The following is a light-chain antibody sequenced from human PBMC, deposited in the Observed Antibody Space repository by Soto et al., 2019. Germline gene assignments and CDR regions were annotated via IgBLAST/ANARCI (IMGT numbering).Light chain of an antibody. CDR3: QQYSHYTS. CDR2: AAS. CDR1: QNVDTL. J-gene: IGKJ2*01. Sequence: DVQMTQFPYTLSASVGGRVTITCRASQNVDTLLAWYQHKPGKAPQLLISAASNLASGVSSRFSGSGSGTQFTLTIRSLQPDDSATYYCQQYSHYTSFGQGTKLEL. V-gene: IGKV1-5*03.